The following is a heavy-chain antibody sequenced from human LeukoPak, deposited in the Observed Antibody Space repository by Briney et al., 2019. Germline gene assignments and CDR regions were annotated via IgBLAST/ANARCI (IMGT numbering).Heavy chain of an antibody. CDR3: ARGRITMVRGVIITGASFDY. CDR2: INPSGGST. CDR1: GYTFTGYY. V-gene: IGHV1-46*01. Sequence: ASVKVSCKASGYTFTGYYMHWVRQAPGQGLEWMGLINPSGGSTSYAQKFQGRVTMTRDMSTSTVYMELSSLRSEDTAVYYCARGRITMVRGVIITGASFDYWGQGTLVTVSS. J-gene: IGHJ4*02. D-gene: IGHD3-10*01.